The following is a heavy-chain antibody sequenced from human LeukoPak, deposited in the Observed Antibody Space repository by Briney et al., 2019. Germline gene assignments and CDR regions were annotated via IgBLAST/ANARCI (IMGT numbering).Heavy chain of an antibody. CDR1: GGSISSGDYY. J-gene: IGHJ4*02. D-gene: IGHD5-12*01. CDR2: IYYSGST. V-gene: IGHV4-30-4*01. Sequence: SETLSLTCTVSGGSISSGDYYWSWIRQPPGKGLEWIGYIYYSGSTYYNPSLKSRVTISVDTSKNQFSLKLSSVTAADTAVYYCARGEVDIVATTVLDYWGQGTLVTVSS. CDR3: ARGEVDIVATTVLDY.